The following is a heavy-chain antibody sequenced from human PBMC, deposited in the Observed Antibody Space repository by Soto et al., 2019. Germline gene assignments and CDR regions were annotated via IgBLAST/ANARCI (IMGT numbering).Heavy chain of an antibody. CDR3: ARGGDFWSGYYGGFDY. J-gene: IGHJ4*02. CDR1: GYSISSGYY. D-gene: IGHD3-3*01. V-gene: IGHV4-38-2*01. CDR2: IYHSGST. Sequence: ETLCLTCAVSGYSISSGYYWGWIRQPPGKGLEWIGSIYHSGSTYYNPSLKSRVTISVDTSKNQFSLKLSSVTAADTAVYYCARGGDFWSGYYGGFDYWGQGTLVTVSS.